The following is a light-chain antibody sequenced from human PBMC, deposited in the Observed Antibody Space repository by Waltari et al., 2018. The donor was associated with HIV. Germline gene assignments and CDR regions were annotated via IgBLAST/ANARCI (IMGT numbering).Light chain of an antibody. J-gene: IGLJ3*02. CDR1: SIGSKS. Sequence: SYVLSQPPSVSVAPGQTATIPCGGDSIGSKSVQWYQQRPGQAPLLVLYDDRGRPSGIPERFSGSNSGNMATLTITRVAVVDEADYYCQVWDESTDYVMVFGGGTKLTVL. V-gene: IGLV3-21*02. CDR3: QVWDESTDYVMV. CDR2: DDR.